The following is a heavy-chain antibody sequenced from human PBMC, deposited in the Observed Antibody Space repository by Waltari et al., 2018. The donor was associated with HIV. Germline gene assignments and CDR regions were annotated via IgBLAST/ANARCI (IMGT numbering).Heavy chain of an antibody. J-gene: IGHJ4*02. V-gene: IGHV1-8*01. CDR3: ARTPYCVGGDCYARGIYFEF. Sequence: QEQLVQSGAEVKKPGASVKVSCKASRYTFTRTDIHWVRQAPGQGLEWVGWMNPDSGNTGYAQNFQVRVNMTRTTSINTAYLELYSLTSDDTAVYYCARTPYCVGGDCYARGIYFEFWGQGTLVTVSS. CDR1: RYTFTRTD. CDR2: MNPDSGNT. D-gene: IGHD2-21*02.